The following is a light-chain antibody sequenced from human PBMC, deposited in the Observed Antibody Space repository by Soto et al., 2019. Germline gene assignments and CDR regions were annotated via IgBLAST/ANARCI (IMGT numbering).Light chain of an antibody. J-gene: IGKJ1*01. CDR3: QQRSNWPPWT. CDR2: DTS. V-gene: IGKV3-11*01. CDR1: QSVSSY. Sequence: EIVLTQSPATLSLSPGERATLSCRASQSVSSYLAWYQQKPGQAPRLLIYDTSNRATGIPARFSGRASGTDFTLTISSLEPEDFAVYYCQQRSNWPPWTFGQGTKVEFK.